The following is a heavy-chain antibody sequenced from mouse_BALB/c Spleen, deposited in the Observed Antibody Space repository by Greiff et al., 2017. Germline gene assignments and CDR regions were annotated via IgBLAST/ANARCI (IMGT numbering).Heavy chain of an antibody. Sequence: QVQLQQSGAELVRPGTSVKVSCKASGYAFTNYLIEWVKQRPGQGLEWIGVINPGSGGTNYNEKFKGKATLTADKSSSTAYMQLSSLTSDDSAVYFCARGAYYGNDSWFAYWGQGTLVTVSA. D-gene: IGHD2-9*01. V-gene: IGHV1-54*01. J-gene: IGHJ3*01. CDR3: ARGAYYGNDSWFAY. CDR1: GYAFTNYL. CDR2: INPGSGGT.